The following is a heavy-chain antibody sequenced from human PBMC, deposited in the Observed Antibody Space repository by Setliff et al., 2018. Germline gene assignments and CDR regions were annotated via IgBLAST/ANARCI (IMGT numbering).Heavy chain of an antibody. CDR1: GFTFSSYS. D-gene: IGHD3-16*02. CDR2: IKQDGSEK. V-gene: IGHV3-7*01. CDR3: ARDRGQVTVNNRYGFYYYGMDV. J-gene: IGHJ6*02. Sequence: GGSLRLSCAASGFTFSSYSMNWVRQAPGKGLEWVANIKQDGSEKYYVDSVKGRFTISRDNAKNSLYLQMNTLSAEDTGLYYCARDRGQVTVNNRYGFYYYGMDVWGQGTTVTVSS.